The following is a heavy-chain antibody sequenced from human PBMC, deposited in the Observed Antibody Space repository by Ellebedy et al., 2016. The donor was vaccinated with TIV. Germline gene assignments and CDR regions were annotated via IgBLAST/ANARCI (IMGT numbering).Heavy chain of an antibody. Sequence: ASVKVSCXASGYTFTGYYMHWVRQAPGQGLEWMGWINPNSGGTNYAQKFQGWVTMTRDTSISTAYMELSRLRSDDTAVYYCASLHDFWSGYYKNWGQGTLVTVSS. V-gene: IGHV1-2*04. CDR2: INPNSGGT. CDR1: GYTFTGYY. D-gene: IGHD3-3*01. CDR3: ASLHDFWSGYYKN. J-gene: IGHJ4*02.